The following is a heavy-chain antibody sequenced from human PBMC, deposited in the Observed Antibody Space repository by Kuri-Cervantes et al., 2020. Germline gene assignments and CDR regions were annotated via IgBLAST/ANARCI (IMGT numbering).Heavy chain of an antibody. CDR2: INSDGSST. J-gene: IGHJ6*04. CDR3: AREFDFLDV. V-gene: IGHV3-74*01. D-gene: IGHD3-3*01. CDR1: GFTFSSYW. Sequence: GESLKISCAASGFTFSSYWMHWVRQAPGKGLVWVSRINSDGSSTSYADSVKGRFTISRDNAKNSLYLQMNSLRAEDTAVYYCAREFDFLDVWGKGTTVTVSS.